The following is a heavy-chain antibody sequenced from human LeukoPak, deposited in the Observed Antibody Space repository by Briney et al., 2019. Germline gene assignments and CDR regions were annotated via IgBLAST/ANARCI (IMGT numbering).Heavy chain of an antibody. Sequence: GASVKVSCKASGGTFCSYAISWVRQAPGQGLEWMGGIIPIFGTANYAQKFQGRVTITADESTSTAYMELSSLRSEDTAVYYCARALVGYRAPDYWGQGTLVTVSS. CDR2: IIPIFGTA. CDR3: ARALVGYRAPDY. J-gene: IGHJ4*02. V-gene: IGHV1-69*13. D-gene: IGHD2-2*01. CDR1: GGTFCSYA.